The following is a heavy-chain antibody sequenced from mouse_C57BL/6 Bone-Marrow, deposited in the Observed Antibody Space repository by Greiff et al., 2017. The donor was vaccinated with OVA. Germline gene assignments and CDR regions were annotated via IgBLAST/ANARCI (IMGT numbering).Heavy chain of an antibody. Sequence: EVQVVESGGGLVKPGGSLKLSCAASGFTFSDYGMNWVRQAPEKGLEWVAYISSGSSTIYYADTVKGRFTISRDNAKNTLFLQMTSLRSEDTAMYYCAKRAWFAYWGQGTLVTVSA. CDR2: ISSGSSTI. CDR3: AKRAWFAY. CDR1: GFTFSDYG. V-gene: IGHV5-17*01. J-gene: IGHJ3*01.